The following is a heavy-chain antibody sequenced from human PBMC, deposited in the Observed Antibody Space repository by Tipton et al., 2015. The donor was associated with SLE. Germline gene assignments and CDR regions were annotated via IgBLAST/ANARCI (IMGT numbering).Heavy chain of an antibody. CDR1: GFTFSSYW. CDR2: INDIGSHI. V-gene: IGHV3-74*01. J-gene: IGHJ6*02. Sequence: SLRLSCAASGFTFSSYWMHWVRQAPGKGLEWVSYINDIGSHIYYAGSVRGRFTISRDNAKNTVYLQMNSLRAEDTAVYFCANDKSYAMDVWGQGTTVTVSS. CDR3: ANDKSYAMDV. D-gene: IGHD3-9*01.